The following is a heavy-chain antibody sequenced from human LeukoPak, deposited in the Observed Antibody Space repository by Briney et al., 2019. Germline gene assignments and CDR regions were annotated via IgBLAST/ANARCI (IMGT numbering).Heavy chain of an antibody. V-gene: IGHV3-21*01. Sequence: GGSLRLSCAASGFTFSSYSMNWVRQAPGKGLEWVSSISSSSSYIYYADSVKGRFTISRDNAKNSLHLQMNSLRAEDTAVYYCASQEVELPLDYWGQGTLVTVSS. CDR2: ISSSSSYI. D-gene: IGHD1-26*01. CDR1: GFTFSSYS. CDR3: ASQEVELPLDY. J-gene: IGHJ4*02.